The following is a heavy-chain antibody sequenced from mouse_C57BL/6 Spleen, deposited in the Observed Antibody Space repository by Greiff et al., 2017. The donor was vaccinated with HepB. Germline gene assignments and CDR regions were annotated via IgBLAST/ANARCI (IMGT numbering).Heavy chain of an antibody. CDR3: ARWGPYFDY. Sequence: QVQLQQPGAELVRPGTSVKLSCKASGYTFTSYRMHWVKQRPGQGLEWIGVIDPSDSYTNYNQKFKGKATLTVDTSSSTAYMQLSSLTSEDSAVYYCARWGPYFDYWGQGTTLTVSS. J-gene: IGHJ2*01. CDR2: IDPSDSYT. CDR1: GYTFTSYR. V-gene: IGHV1-59*01.